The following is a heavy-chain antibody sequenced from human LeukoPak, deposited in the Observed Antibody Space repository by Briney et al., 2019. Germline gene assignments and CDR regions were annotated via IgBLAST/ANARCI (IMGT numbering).Heavy chain of an antibody. J-gene: IGHJ3*02. Sequence: SETLSLTCTVSGGSISSSYWSWIRQPPGKGLEWLGYIYYTGSTNYNPSLKSRVTMSVDTSKNQFSLRLSSVTAADTAVYYCARDRLSLGAFDIWGPGTTVVVSS. V-gene: IGHV4-59*01. CDR1: GGSISSSY. D-gene: IGHD3-16*01. CDR2: IYYTGST. CDR3: ARDRLSLGAFDI.